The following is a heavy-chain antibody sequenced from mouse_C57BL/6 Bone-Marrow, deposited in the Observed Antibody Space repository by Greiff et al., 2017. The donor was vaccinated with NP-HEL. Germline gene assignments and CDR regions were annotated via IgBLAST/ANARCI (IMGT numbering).Heavy chain of an antibody. V-gene: IGHV1-69*01. CDR2: IDPSDSYT. CDR3: ARSGDYAWFAY. J-gene: IGHJ3*01. D-gene: IGHD2-4*01. CDR1: GYTFTSYW. Sequence: QVQLQPGAELVMPGASVKLSCKASGYTFTSYWMHWVKQRPGQGLEWIGEIDPSDSYTNYNQKFKGKSTLTVDKSSSTAYMQLSSLTSEDSAVYYCARSGDYAWFAYWGQGTLVTVSA.